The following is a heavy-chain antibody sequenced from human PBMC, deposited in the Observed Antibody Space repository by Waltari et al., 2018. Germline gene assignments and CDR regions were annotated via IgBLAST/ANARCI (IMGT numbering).Heavy chain of an antibody. J-gene: IGHJ6*03. Sequence: QVQLQESGPGLVKPSETLSLNCTVSGGSISDYYWIWIRQPAGKGLEWIGRFSTNGKTSYNPTLKSRGTMSIDTSTNQFSLRLTSVTAADTGVYYCVRDCLGRSCPHFYLDVWGKGTTVSVS. D-gene: IGHD3-3*02. V-gene: IGHV4-4*07. CDR1: GGSISDYY. CDR3: VRDCLGRSCPHFYLDV. CDR2: FSTNGKT.